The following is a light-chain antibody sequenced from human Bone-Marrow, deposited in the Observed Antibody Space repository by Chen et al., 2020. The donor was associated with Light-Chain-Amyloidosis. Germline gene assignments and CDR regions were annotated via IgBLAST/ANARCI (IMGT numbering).Light chain of an antibody. CDR2: GAS. V-gene: IGKV1-39*01. J-gene: IGKJ1*01. CDR1: QSIRGY. Sequence: DIQMTQSPPSLSPSVGDRVTLTCRASQSIRGYLNWYQQRPGKAPNLLIYGASSLQSGVPSRFSGSGSETHFTLTISGLQPEDSATYYCQQSYTSPPWTFGQGTKVEVK. CDR3: QQSYTSPPWT.